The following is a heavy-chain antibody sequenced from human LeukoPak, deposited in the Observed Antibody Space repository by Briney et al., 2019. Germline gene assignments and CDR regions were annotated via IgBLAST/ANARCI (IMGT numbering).Heavy chain of an antibody. V-gene: IGHV4-59*01. D-gene: IGHD6-19*01. CDR3: AAESERWLVRA. Sequence: SETLSLTCTVSGGSISSYYWSWIRQPPGKGLEWIGYIYYSGNYYSGSTNYNPSLESRVTISIDTSKNQFSLKLSSVTAADTAVYYCAAESERWLVRAWGQGTLVTVSS. CDR1: GGSISSYY. J-gene: IGHJ5*02. CDR2: IYYSGNYYSGST.